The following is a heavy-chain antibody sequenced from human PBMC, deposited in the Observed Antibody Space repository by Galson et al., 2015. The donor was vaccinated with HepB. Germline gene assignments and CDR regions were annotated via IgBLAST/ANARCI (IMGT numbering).Heavy chain of an antibody. D-gene: IGHD6-6*01. CDR3: ARGIYSSSPVWVYYYYGMDV. CDR2: ISSSSSSYI. CDR1: GFTFSSYS. Sequence: SLRLSCAASGFTFSSYSMNWVRQAPGKGLEWVSSISSSSSSYIYYADSVKGRFTISRDNAKNSLYLQMNSLRAEDTAVYYCARGIYSSSPVWVYYYYGMDVWGQGTTVTVSS. J-gene: IGHJ6*02. V-gene: IGHV3-21*01.